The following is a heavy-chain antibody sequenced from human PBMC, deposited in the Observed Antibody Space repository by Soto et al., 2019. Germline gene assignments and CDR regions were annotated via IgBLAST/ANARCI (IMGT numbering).Heavy chain of an antibody. D-gene: IGHD2-15*01. J-gene: IGHJ5*02. CDR2: ISYSGST. CDR1: GGSISTYY. Sequence: SETLSLTCTVSGGSISTYYWSWIRQPPGKGLEWIGYISYSGSTNYNPSLKSRVTMSVDTSKNQFSLRLSSVTAADTAVYYCASHDKYCSGGSCYYVWFDPWGQGTPVTVSS. V-gene: IGHV4-59*08. CDR3: ASHDKYCSGGSCYYVWFDP.